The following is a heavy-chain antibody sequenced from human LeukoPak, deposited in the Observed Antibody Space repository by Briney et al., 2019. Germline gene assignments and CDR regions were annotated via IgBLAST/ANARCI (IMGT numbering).Heavy chain of an antibody. Sequence: GGSLRLSCAASGFTFSSYALNWVRQAPGKGLEWVSYISSSSSTIYYTDSVKGRFTISRDNAKTSLYLQMNSLRDEDTAVYYCAKNLYDFWSGYLDYWGQGTLVTVSS. CDR3: AKNLYDFWSGYLDY. CDR1: GFTFSSYA. V-gene: IGHV3-48*02. J-gene: IGHJ4*02. D-gene: IGHD3-3*01. CDR2: ISSSSSTI.